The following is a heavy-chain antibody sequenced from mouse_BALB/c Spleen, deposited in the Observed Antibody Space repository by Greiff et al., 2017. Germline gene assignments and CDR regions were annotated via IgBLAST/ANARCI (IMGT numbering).Heavy chain of an antibody. D-gene: IGHD2-1*01. Sequence: QVQLQQSGAELVRPGTSVKISCKASGYTFTNYWLGWVKQRPGHGLEWIGDIYPGGGYTNYNEKFKGKATLTADTSSSTAYMQLSSLTSEDSAVYFCARKEYGNYVGAMDYWGQGTTLTVSS. CDR3: ARKEYGNYVGAMDY. CDR2: IYPGGGYT. V-gene: IGHV1-63*02. CDR1: GYTFTNYW. J-gene: IGHJ2*01.